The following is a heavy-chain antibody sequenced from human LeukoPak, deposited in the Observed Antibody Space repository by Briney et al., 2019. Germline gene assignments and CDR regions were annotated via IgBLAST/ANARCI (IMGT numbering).Heavy chain of an antibody. CDR1: GFTFSGYA. CDR2: ISDDGSNQ. D-gene: IGHD2-2*01. J-gene: IGHJ4*02. Sequence: GGSLRLSCAASGFTFSGYAMHWVRQAPGKGLEWVGFISDDGSNQYYADSVKGRFTISRDNPKNTLYLQMNSLGADDTAVYYCARDILVLCSNTRCSNFNYWGRGTLVTVSS. V-gene: IGHV3-30*04. CDR3: ARDILVLCSNTRCSNFNY.